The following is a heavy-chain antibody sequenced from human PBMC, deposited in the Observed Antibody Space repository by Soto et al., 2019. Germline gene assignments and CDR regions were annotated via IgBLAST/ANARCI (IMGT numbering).Heavy chain of an antibody. CDR3: TRDASRDSSARGWFDP. V-gene: IGHV3-21*01. CDR2: ISSNSAYI. Sequence: GSLLLSCAASGFTFRSFTMNWVRQAPGKGLEWVSTISSNSAYIYYTDALRDRFTISRDNAKNSLHLQMNSLRAEDTAVYYCTRDASRDSSARGWFDPWGPGTLVTVYS. J-gene: IGHJ5*02. CDR1: GFTFRSFT. D-gene: IGHD6-13*01.